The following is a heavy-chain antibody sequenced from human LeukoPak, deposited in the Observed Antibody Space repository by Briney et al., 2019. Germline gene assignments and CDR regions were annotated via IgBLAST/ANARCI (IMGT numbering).Heavy chain of an antibody. D-gene: IGHD3-16*02. V-gene: IGHV3-23*01. CDR2: ISGSGSST. CDR1: GFTFSHYA. Sequence: GRSLRLSCVGSGFTFSHYAVTWVRQAPGKGLEWVSGISGSGSSTYYADSVKGQFTISRDNSKNAVYLQVNSLSAEDTAVYYCAKLGNGNVWGTYRDNWFDPWGQGTLVTVSS. J-gene: IGHJ5*02. CDR3: AKLGNGNVWGTYRDNWFDP.